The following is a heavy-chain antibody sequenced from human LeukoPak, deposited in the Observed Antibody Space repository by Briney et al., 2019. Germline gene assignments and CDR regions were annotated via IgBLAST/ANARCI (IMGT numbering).Heavy chain of an antibody. CDR1: GYSFNGYY. CDR3: ARASLVYFGGMFPTHRPFDF. D-gene: IGHD3-10*01. CDR2: INPHTGGI. Sequence: ASVKVSCKALGYSFNGYYLHWVRHAPGQGLQWVGWINPHTGGIAYGQNFQGRVSLTRDTSITTAFLELSGLRFDDTAIYYCARASLVYFGGMFPTHRPFDFWGQGTQVTVSP. J-gene: IGHJ4*02. V-gene: IGHV1-2*02.